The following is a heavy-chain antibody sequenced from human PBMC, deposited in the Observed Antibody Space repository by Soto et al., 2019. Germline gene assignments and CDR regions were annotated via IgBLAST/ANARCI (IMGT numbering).Heavy chain of an antibody. Sequence: QVQLVESGGGVIQPGKSLRLSCSASGFAFSTYAMHWVRQAPGKGLEWVAVMWADGSRQFYADSVKGRFTVSRDNSQNTLFLQMNSLRVDDTALYSCVGGIGSWGLGDYWGQGTLVTVSS. CDR2: MWADGSRQ. CDR1: GFAFSTYA. CDR3: VGGIGSWGLGDY. J-gene: IGHJ4*02. D-gene: IGHD3-3*01. V-gene: IGHV3-33*08.